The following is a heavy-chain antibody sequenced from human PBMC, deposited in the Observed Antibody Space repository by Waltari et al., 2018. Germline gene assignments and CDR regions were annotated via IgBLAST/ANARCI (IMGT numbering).Heavy chain of an antibody. CDR3: ARGDIVIVPAADNWFDP. CDR2: INTNTGKP. D-gene: IGHD2-15*01. CDR1: GYTFINYG. Sequence: QVQLVQSGSEMKKPGASVKVSCKASGYTFINYGVNWVRQDPGQGLEWMGWINTNTGKPTYAQVFTGRFVFSSDTSVNTAYLQISNLKTEDTAVYYCARGDIVIVPAADNWFDPWGQGTLVTVSS. J-gene: IGHJ5*02. V-gene: IGHV7-4-1*02.